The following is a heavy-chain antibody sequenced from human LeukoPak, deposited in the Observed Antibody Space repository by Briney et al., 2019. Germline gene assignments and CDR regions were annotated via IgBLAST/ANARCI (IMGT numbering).Heavy chain of an antibody. Sequence: GESLKISCKGSGYSFTSYWIGWVRQMPGKGLEWMGIIYPGDSDTRYSPSFQGQVTISADKSISTAYLQWSSLKASDTAMYYRARLRPYYYDSSGYFDYWGQGTLVTVSS. V-gene: IGHV5-51*01. CDR2: IYPGDSDT. J-gene: IGHJ4*02. CDR3: ARLRPYYYDSSGYFDY. CDR1: GYSFTSYW. D-gene: IGHD3-22*01.